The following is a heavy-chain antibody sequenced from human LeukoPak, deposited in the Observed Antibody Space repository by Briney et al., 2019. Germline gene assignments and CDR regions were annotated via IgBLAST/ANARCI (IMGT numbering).Heavy chain of an antibody. CDR1: GVSFSGYY. CDR3: ARGSGYSYGRRFYYYYYMDV. CDR2: INHSGST. V-gene: IGHV4-34*01. D-gene: IGHD5-18*01. J-gene: IGHJ6*03. Sequence: SETLSLTCAVYGVSFSGYYWSWIRQPPGKGLEWIGEINHSGSTNHNPSLKSRVTISVDTSKNQFSLKLSSVTAADTAVYYCARGSGYSYGRRFYYYYYMDVWGKGTTVTVSS.